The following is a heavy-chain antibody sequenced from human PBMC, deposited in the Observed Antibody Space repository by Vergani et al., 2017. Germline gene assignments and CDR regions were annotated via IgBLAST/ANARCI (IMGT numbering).Heavy chain of an antibody. J-gene: IGHJ4*02. CDR2: INPNSGGT. CDR1: GYTFTGYY. V-gene: IGHV1-2*02. Sequence: QVQLVQSGAEVKKPGASVKVSCKASGYTFTGYYMHWVRQAPGQGLEWMGWINPNSGGTNYAKKFQGRVTMTRDTSISTAYMEQSRLRSDDTAVYYCAILGYDFWSGYYTPPDYWGQGTLVTVSS. D-gene: IGHD3-3*01. CDR3: AILGYDFWSGYYTPPDY.